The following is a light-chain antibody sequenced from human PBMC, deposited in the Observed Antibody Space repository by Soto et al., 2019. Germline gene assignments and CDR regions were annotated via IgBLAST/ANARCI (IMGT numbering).Light chain of an antibody. Sequence: QSVLTQPASVSGSPGQSITVSCTGTSSDVGGYKYVSWYQHHPGRAPKLMIYEVSNRPSGVSHRFSGSKSGNTASLTISGLQPDDEADYYCSSYTTSSTLVFGTGTKLTVL. CDR3: SSYTTSSTLV. CDR2: EVS. J-gene: IGLJ1*01. CDR1: SSDVGGYKY. V-gene: IGLV2-14*01.